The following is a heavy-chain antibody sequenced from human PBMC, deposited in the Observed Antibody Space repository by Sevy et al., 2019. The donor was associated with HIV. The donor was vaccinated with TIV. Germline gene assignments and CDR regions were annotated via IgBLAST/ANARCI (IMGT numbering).Heavy chain of an antibody. Sequence: GGSLRLSCTASGVSFKTDAIHWVRQAPGKGLEWMAVISSNGRNKDYADSAKGRFTISRDNSKNTVYLQMNSLRPEDTSFYYCARGQYFESSGYPWYFDFWGQGTMVTVSS. CDR3: ARGQYFESSGYPWYFDF. J-gene: IGHJ4*02. V-gene: IGHV3-30*04. CDR2: ISSNGRNK. CDR1: GVSFKTDA. D-gene: IGHD3-22*01.